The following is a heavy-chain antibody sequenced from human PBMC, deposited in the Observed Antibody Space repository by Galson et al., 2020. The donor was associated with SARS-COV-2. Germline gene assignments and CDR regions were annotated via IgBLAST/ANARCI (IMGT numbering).Heavy chain of an antibody. CDR1: GFTFSSYG. CDR3: ARDCSGGSCSRRYYYYYYGMDV. V-gene: IGHV3-33*01. D-gene: IGHD2-15*01. Sequence: GESLKISCAASGFTFSSYGMHWVRQAPGKGLEWVAVIWYDGSNKYYADSVKGRFTISRDNSKNTLYLQMNSLRAEDTAVYYCARDCSGGSCSRRYYYYYYGMDVWGQGTTVTVSS. CDR2: IWYDGSNK. J-gene: IGHJ6*02.